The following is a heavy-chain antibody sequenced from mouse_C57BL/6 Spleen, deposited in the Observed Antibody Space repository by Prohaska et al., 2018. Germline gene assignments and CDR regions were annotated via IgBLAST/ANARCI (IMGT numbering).Heavy chain of an antibody. CDR1: GFTFSNYA. Sequence: DVILVESGEGLVKPGGSLKLSCAASGFTFSNYAMSWVRQTPEKRLEWVAYISGGGDYIYYADTVKGRFTISRDNARNTLYLQMSSLKSEDTAMYYCTRDDYYGAGVWCYLGVWGTGTTVTVSS. CDR2: ISGGGDYI. J-gene: IGHJ1*03. CDR3: TRDDYYGAGVWCYLGV. D-gene: IGHD1-1*01. V-gene: IGHV5-9-1*02.